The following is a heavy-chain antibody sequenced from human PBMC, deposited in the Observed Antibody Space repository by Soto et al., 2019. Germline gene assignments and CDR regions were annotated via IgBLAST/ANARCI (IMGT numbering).Heavy chain of an antibody. D-gene: IGHD6-19*01. V-gene: IGHV4-30-2*01. CDR1: GDSISRGAFS. CDR3: ARVDSGWSEVGY. J-gene: IGHJ4*02. CDR2: IYHSGSI. Sequence: QVQLQESGSGLVKPSQTLSLTCTVSGDSISRGAFSWSWIRQPPGKGLEWVGYIYHSGSIHYNPSLKSRVTISVDRSKNQFSLKLTSVTAADTAVYYCARVDSGWSEVGYWGQGTLVTVSS.